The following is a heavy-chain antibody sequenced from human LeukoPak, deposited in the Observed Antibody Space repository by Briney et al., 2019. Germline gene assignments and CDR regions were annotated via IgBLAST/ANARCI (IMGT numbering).Heavy chain of an antibody. CDR3: ARGVGNYRYYFDS. V-gene: IGHV3-21*01. CDR2: VSSSGAYI. D-gene: IGHD3-22*01. J-gene: IGHJ4*02. Sequence: GGSLRLSCAASGFTFSRNGMTWVRQAPGKGLEWVASVSSSGAYIYYADLMEGRFTISRDNAKNSLILQMNSLRAEDTAVYYCARGVGNYRYYFDSWGQGTLVTVSS. CDR1: GFTFSRNG.